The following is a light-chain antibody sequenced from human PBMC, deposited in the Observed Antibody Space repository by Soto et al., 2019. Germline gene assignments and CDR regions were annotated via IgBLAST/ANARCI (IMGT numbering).Light chain of an antibody. CDR1: QTICSDC. Sequence: EIVLTQSPGSLSLSLGERATLSCRASQTICSDCLAWYQQKPGQAPRLLIFRASHRATGTPDRFSGSGSGTDFTLTISRLEPEDFAVYYCQQYGSSPGFTFGPGAKVEIK. V-gene: IGKV3-20*01. CDR2: RAS. CDR3: QQYGSSPGFT. J-gene: IGKJ3*01.